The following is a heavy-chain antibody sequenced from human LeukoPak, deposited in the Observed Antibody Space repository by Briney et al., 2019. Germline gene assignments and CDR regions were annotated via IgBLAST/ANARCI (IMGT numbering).Heavy chain of an antibody. J-gene: IGHJ6*03. D-gene: IGHD3-10*01. CDR2: IYHSGST. CDR1: GYSITRGYY. CDR3: ARSGPYYYHYMDV. Sequence: PSETLSLTCTVPGYSITRGYYWGWIRQPPGKGLEWIGSIYHSGSTYYNPSLKSRVVISVDTSKNQFSLKLNSVTAADTAVYYCARSGPYYYHYMDVWGKGTTVTVSS. V-gene: IGHV4-38-2*02.